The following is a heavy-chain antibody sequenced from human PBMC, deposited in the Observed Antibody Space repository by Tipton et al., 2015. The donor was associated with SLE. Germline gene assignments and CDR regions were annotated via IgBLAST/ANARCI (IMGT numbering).Heavy chain of an antibody. J-gene: IGHJ3*02. V-gene: IGHV4-34*01. CDR2: INQSGNT. Sequence: TLSLTCSVYGGSLSGYYWSWIRQPPGKGLEWIGEINQSGNTNNSPSLKSRVTISADTSKNQFSLKLNSVTAADTAMYFCARRPTYYDFWSGYYGGAFDIWGQGTMVTVSS. D-gene: IGHD3-3*01. CDR3: ARRPTYYDFWSGYYGGAFDI. CDR1: GGSLSGYY.